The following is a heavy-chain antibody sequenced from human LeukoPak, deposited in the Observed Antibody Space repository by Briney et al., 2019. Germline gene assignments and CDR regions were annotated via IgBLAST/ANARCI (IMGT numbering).Heavy chain of an antibody. CDR3: ARHGGAGPSTYYYGSGSYYSF. Sequence: SETLSLTCTVSGGYISSSSYYWGWIGQPPGKGLEWIGSIYYSGSTYYNPSLKSRVTISVDTSKNQYSLKLSSVTAADTAVYYCARHGGAGPSTYYYGSGSYYSFWGQGTLVTVSS. CDR1: GGYISSSSYY. J-gene: IGHJ4*02. CDR2: IYYSGST. D-gene: IGHD3-10*01. V-gene: IGHV4-39*01.